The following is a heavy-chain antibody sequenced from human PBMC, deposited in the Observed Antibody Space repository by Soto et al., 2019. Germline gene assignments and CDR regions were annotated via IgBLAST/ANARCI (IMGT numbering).Heavy chain of an antibody. CDR1: GYTFTSYA. J-gene: IGHJ4*02. V-gene: IGHV1-3*01. CDR2: INAGNGNK. D-gene: IGHD5-12*01. CDR3: ARVYSSPHRYSGYDFDY. Sequence: QVQLVQSGAEVKKPGASVKVSCKASGYTFTSYAMHWVRQAPGQRLEWMGWINAGNGNKKYSQKFQGRVTITRDTSASTAYMELSSLRSEDTAVYYCARVYSSPHRYSGYDFDYWGQGTLVTVSS.